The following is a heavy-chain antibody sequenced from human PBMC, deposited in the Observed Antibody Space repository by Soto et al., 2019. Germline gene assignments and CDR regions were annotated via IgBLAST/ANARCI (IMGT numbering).Heavy chain of an antibody. CDR2: FDPEDGET. CDR1: GYTLTELS. D-gene: IGHD6-13*01. J-gene: IGHJ6*02. V-gene: IGHV1-24*01. CDR3: ATVGRSWYNYGMDV. Sequence: GASVKVSCKVSGYTLTELSMHWVRQAPGKGLEWMGGFDPEDGETIYAQKFQGRVTMTEDTSTDTAYMELSSLRSEDTAVYYCATVGRSWYNYGMDVWGQGTTVTVSS.